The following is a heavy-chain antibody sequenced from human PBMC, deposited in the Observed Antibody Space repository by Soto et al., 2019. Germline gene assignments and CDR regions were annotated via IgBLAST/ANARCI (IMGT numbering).Heavy chain of an antibody. CDR2: IYSTGNT. V-gene: IGHV4-39*01. J-gene: IGHJ6*02. CDR3: RRSSRYSTDV. CDR1: GDSIRGSSY. Sequence: SETLSHTSTVFGDSIRGSSYWGWIRQPPGKGLEWIGSIYSTGNTYYNPSLNSQVTISVDTSKNQFSLNVISVTAADTAVYYCRRSSRYSTDVWGQGTTVTVS. D-gene: IGHD6-13*01.